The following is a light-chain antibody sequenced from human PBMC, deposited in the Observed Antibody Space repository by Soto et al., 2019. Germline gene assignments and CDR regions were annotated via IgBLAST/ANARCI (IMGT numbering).Light chain of an antibody. CDR1: QSISYC. Sequence: DIQMTQFPATLSASVGDRVTITCRASQSISYCLAWYQQKPGKAPNLLIYKASTLESGVPSRFSGSGSGTEFTLTITSLQPDDFATYYCRHYNTYSPPYTFGQGTKLEIK. CDR3: RHYNTYSPPYT. V-gene: IGKV1-5*03. CDR2: KAS. J-gene: IGKJ2*01.